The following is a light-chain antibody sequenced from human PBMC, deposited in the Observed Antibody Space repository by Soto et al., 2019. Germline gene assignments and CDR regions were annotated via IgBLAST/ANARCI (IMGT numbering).Light chain of an antibody. J-gene: IGLJ3*02. CDR3: QSYDNILSGPL. CDR1: GSNVGASYD. V-gene: IGLV1-40*01. Sequence: QAVVTQPPSVSGAPGQTITMSCTGSGSNVGASYDVHWYQVLPGAGPRLLIYKNNNRPSGVPDQFSGSKSGTSASLAITGLRAEDEADYYCQSYDNILSGPLFGGGTKLTVL. CDR2: KNN.